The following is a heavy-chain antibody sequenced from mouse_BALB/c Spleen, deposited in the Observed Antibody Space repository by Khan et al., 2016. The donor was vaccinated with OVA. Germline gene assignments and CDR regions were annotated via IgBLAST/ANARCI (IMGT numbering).Heavy chain of an antibody. Sequence: VQLQESGAELAKPGASVKMSCTASGYTFINYWILWVNQSPGQGLEWIGYINHSTGYTEYTQNFKDKATLTADKSSSTAYMQLSSLTSEDSAVYYCARRGLRWDFDYWGQGTTLTVSS. D-gene: IGHD1-1*01. J-gene: IGHJ2*01. V-gene: IGHV1-7*01. CDR3: ARRGLRWDFDY. CDR1: GYTFINYW. CDR2: INHSTGYT.